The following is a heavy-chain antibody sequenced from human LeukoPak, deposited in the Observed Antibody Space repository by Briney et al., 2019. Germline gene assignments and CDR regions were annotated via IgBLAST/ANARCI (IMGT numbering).Heavy chain of an antibody. Sequence: ASVKVSCKASGYTFTSYGISWVRQAPGQGLEWMGWISAYNGNTNYAQKLQGRVTMTTDTSTSTAYMELRSLRSDDTAVYYCARDDEYDFWSGYDQTTIPVRFDYWGQETLVTVSS. CDR3: ARDDEYDFWSGYDQTTIPVRFDY. CDR2: ISAYNGNT. J-gene: IGHJ4*02. V-gene: IGHV1-18*01. CDR1: GYTFTSYG. D-gene: IGHD3-3*01.